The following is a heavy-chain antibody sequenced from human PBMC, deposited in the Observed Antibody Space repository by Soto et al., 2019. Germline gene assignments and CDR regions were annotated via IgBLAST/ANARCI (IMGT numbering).Heavy chain of an antibody. CDR3: ARDVSGDYGALDT. J-gene: IGHJ3*02. Sequence: QVQLVESGGGVVQPGRSLRLSCAPSGFTFSSYGMHWARQAPGKGLEWVAVIWYDGSNKVYADSVKGRFTISRDNSKNTLYLQMNSLRAEDTAVYYCARDVSGDYGALDTWGQGTMVTVSS. CDR1: GFTFSSYG. D-gene: IGHD4-17*01. CDR2: IWYDGSNK. V-gene: IGHV3-33*01.